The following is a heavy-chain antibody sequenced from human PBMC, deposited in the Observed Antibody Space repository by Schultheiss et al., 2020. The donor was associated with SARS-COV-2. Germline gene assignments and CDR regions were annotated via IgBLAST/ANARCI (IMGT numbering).Heavy chain of an antibody. J-gene: IGHJ3*02. Sequence: SVKVSCKASGFTFTSSAVQWVRQARGQRLEWIGWIVVGSGNTNYAQKFQERVTMTRDTSISTAYMELSRLRSDDTAVYYCARGYCSSTSCYGAFDIWGQGTMVTVSS. CDR3: ARGYCSSTSCYGAFDI. CDR1: GFTFTSSA. CDR2: IVVGSGNT. D-gene: IGHD2-2*01. V-gene: IGHV1-58*01.